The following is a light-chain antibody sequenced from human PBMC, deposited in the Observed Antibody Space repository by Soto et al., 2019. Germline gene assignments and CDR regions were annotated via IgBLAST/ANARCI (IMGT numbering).Light chain of an antibody. CDR1: SSDVGSYNY. CDR3: SSYTTRTTLYV. CDR2: EVS. J-gene: IGLJ1*01. V-gene: IGLV2-14*01. Sequence: QSLLTQPASVSGSPGQSITISCTGTSSDVGSYNYVSWYQLHPGKAPKLMIYEVSKRPSGVSNRFSGSKSGDTASLTISGLQAEDEADYYCSSYTTRTTLYVFGTGTKVTVL.